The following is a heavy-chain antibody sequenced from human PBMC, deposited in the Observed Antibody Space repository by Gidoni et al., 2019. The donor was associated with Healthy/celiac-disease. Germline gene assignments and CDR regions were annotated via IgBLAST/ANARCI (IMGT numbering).Heavy chain of an antibody. J-gene: IGHJ4*02. Sequence: QVQLQQWGAGLLKPSETLSLTCAVYGGSFSGYYWSWIRQPPGKGLEWIGEINHSGSTNYNPSLKSRVTISVDTSKNQFSLNLSSVTAADTAVYYCARGGGSYLVYWGQGTLVTVSS. CDR3: ARGGGSYLVY. D-gene: IGHD1-26*01. V-gene: IGHV4-34*01. CDR2: INHSGST. CDR1: GGSFSGYY.